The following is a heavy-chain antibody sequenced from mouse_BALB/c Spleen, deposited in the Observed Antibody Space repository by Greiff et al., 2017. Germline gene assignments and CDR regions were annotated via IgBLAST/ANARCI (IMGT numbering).Heavy chain of an antibody. J-gene: IGHJ3*01. V-gene: IGHV1-54*03. CDR1: GYAFTNYL. D-gene: IGHD1-2*01. CDR3: ALYSLLRLQFAY. Sequence: QVQLQQSGAELVRPGTSVKVSCKASGYAFTNYLIEWVKQRPGQGLEWIGVINPGSGGTNYNEKLKGKATLTADKSSSTAYMQLSSLTSDDSAVYFCALYSLLRLQFAYWGQGTLVTVSA. CDR2: INPGSGGT.